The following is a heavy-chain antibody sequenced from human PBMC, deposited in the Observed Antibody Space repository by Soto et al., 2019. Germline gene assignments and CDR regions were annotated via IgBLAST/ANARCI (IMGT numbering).Heavy chain of an antibody. D-gene: IGHD2-15*01. Sequence: GASVKVSCKASGYSFSSFGISWVRQAPGQGLEWVGWVSVPSGDTSSAQNFQGRVTVTTDTSTSTAYMEVGSLRSDDTAVYYCARTCRSGGSCYLEYWGEGTLVTSPQ. V-gene: IGHV1-18*01. J-gene: IGHJ4*02. CDR3: ARTCRSGGSCYLEY. CDR2: VSVPSGDT. CDR1: GYSFSSFG.